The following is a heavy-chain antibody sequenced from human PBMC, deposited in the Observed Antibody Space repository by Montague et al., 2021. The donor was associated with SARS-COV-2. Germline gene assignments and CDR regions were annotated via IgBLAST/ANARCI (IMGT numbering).Heavy chain of an antibody. D-gene: IGHD6-13*01. CDR1: GGSISSYY. J-gene: IGHJ4*02. CDR2: IYYSGST. Sequence: SETLSLTCTVSGGSISSYYWSWIRQPPGKGLEWIGYIYYSGSTNYNPSLKSRVTISLDTSTNQFSLKLSSVTAADTAVYYCARGRYSSSWYGTKYYFDYWGQGTLVTVSS. V-gene: IGHV4-59*12. CDR3: ARGRYSSSWYGTKYYFDY.